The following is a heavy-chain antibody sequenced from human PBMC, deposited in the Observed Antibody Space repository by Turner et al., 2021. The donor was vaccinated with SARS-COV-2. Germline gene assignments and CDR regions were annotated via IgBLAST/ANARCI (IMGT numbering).Heavy chain of an antibody. CDR2: IYYSGST. V-gene: IGHV4-39*01. Sequence: QLQLHESGPGLVKPSATLSLSCTVSGGSISRSYYYWGWIRQPPGKGLEWIGSIYYSGSTYYNPSLKSRVTISVDTSKNQFSLKLNSVTAADTAVYYCARHGPTSTTKAFDPWGQGTLVTVSS. CDR3: ARHGPTSTTKAFDP. J-gene: IGHJ5*02. D-gene: IGHD4-17*01. CDR1: GGSISRSYYY.